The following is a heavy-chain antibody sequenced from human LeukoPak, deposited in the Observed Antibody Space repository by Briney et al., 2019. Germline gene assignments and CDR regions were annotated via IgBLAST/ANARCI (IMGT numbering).Heavy chain of an antibody. J-gene: IGHJ4*02. CDR2: ISGSGGST. V-gene: IGHV3-23*01. CDR3: AKDSGSYGDYVDPIAHYDY. D-gene: IGHD4-17*01. CDR1: GFTFSSYA. Sequence: PGGSLRLSCAASGFTFSSYAMSWVRQAPGKGLEWVSAISGSGGSTYYADSVKGRFTISRDNSKNTLYLQMNSLRAEDTAVYYCAKDSGSYGDYVDPIAHYDYWGQGTLVTVSS.